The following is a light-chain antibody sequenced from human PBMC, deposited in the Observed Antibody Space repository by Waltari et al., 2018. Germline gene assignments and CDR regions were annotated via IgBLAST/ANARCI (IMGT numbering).Light chain of an antibody. CDR1: SLDVGGYNY. CDR2: DVS. Sequence: QSALTQPRSVSGSPGPSVTLSCPGTSLDVGGYNYVSWYQQPPGKAPKLMIYDVSKRPSGVPERFSGSKSGNTASLTISGLQAEDEADYYCCSYAGSYTWVFGGGTKLTVL. CDR3: CSYAGSYTWV. V-gene: IGLV2-11*01. J-gene: IGLJ3*02.